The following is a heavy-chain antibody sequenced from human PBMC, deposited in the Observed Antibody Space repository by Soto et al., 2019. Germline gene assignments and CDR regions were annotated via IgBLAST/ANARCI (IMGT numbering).Heavy chain of an antibody. J-gene: IGHJ4*02. D-gene: IGHD2-2*01. CDR1: RVYFCGVA. Sequence: CKAYRVYFCGVAVSWVRQAPEQGLEWMGGIIPIFGTANYAQKFQGRFTITADKSTSTAYMELSSLRSEDTAVYYCARVDRYCSSTSGTYYLDYWGQGTLVTVSS. CDR2: IIPIFGTA. CDR3: ARVDRYCSSTSGTYYLDY. V-gene: IGHV1-69*06.